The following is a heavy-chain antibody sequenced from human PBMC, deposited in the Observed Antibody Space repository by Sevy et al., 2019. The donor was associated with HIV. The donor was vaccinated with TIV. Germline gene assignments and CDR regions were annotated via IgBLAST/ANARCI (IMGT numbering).Heavy chain of an antibody. D-gene: IGHD2-21*01. Sequence: GGSLRLSCSASTFTFSDYYMSWIRQAPGKGLEWVSYISGRGTTMYYADSVRGRFTISRDNNKNSLYLQMNSLRAEDTAIYYCARVSRRYSETQCFAFWGQGTRVTVSS. CDR1: TFTFSDYY. V-gene: IGHV3-11*01. CDR3: ARVSRRYSETQCFAF. CDR2: ISGRGTTM. J-gene: IGHJ4*02.